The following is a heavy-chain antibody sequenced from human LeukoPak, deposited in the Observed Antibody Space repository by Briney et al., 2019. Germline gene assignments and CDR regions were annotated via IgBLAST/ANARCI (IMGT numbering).Heavy chain of an antibody. D-gene: IGHD1-14*01. CDR3: AKASWVSSTGADR. J-gene: IGHJ4*02. Sequence: GGSLRLSCAASGLTFSSFAMSWVRQGPARGLEWVSSIRGNGDTIYADSVKGRFTLFSDSSTNTVYFQLNNVRVEDTAIYYCAKASWVSSTGADRWGQGTLVTVSS. CDR1: GLTFSSFA. V-gene: IGHV3-23*01. CDR2: IRGNGDT.